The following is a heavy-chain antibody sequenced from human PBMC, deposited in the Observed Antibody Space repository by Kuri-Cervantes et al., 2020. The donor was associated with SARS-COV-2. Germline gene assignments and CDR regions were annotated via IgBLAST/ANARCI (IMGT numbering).Heavy chain of an antibody. CDR2: ISGSGGST. J-gene: IGHJ4*02. CDR1: GFTFSSYA. D-gene: IGHD1-26*01. Sequence: GESLKISCAASGFTFSSYAMSWVRQAPGKGLEWVSAISGSGGSTYYADSVKGRFTISRDNPKNTLYPQMNSLRAEDTAVYYCAKVDPPVEWELPVSYFDYWGQGTLVTVSS. V-gene: IGHV3-23*01. CDR3: AKVDPPVEWELPVSYFDY.